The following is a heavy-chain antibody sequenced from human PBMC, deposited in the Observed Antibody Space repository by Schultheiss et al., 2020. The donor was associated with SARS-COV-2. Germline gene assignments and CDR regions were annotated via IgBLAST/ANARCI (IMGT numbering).Heavy chain of an antibody. V-gene: IGHV4-39*07. CDR1: GGSISSSSYY. J-gene: IGHJ3*02. D-gene: IGHD6-6*01. CDR2: INHSGST. Sequence: SETLSLTCTVSGGSISSSSYYWGWIRQPPGKGLEWIGEINHSGSTNYNPSLKSRVTISVDTSKNQFSLKLSSVTAADTAVYYCARGLVVPVAYSRSSRAFDIWGQGTMVTVSS. CDR3: ARGLVVPVAYSRSSRAFDI.